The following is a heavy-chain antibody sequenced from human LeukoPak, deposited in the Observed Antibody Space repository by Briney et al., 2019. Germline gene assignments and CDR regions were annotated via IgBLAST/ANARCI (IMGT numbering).Heavy chain of an antibody. V-gene: IGHV4-30-2*01. Sequence: SETLSLTCTVSGGSISSGAYYWSWIRQPPGKGLEWFGYIYHSGSTYYNPSLKSRVTISVDRSKNQFSLKLSSVTAADTAVYYCARVGRSETDIVVVPAAIRGEEVEAFDIWGQGIMVTVSS. J-gene: IGHJ3*02. CDR1: GGSISSGAYY. D-gene: IGHD2-2*02. CDR2: IYHSGST. CDR3: ARVGRSETDIVVVPAAIRGEEVEAFDI.